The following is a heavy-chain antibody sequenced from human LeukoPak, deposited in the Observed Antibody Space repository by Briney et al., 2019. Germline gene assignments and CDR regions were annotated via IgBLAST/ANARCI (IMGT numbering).Heavy chain of an antibody. V-gene: IGHV1-8*02. Sequence: GASVKISCKASGDTFTSYDINWVRQATGQGLEWMGWINPNSGNTGYAQKFQGRVTMTRNTSISTAYMELSSLRSEDTAVYYCAISAATSGCIDYWGQGTLVTVSS. D-gene: IGHD2-15*01. CDR3: AISAATSGCIDY. CDR2: INPNSGNT. J-gene: IGHJ4*02. CDR1: GDTFTSYD.